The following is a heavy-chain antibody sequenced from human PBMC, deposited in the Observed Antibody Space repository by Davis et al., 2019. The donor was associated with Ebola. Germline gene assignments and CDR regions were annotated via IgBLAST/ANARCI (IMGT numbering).Heavy chain of an antibody. CDR3: ARDLLGDFVRWFDP. J-gene: IGHJ5*02. CDR1: GGSFSGSY. D-gene: IGHD4-17*01. V-gene: IGHV4-34*09. Sequence: SETLSLTCAVYGGSFSGSYWSWIRQHPGKGLEWIGNIYYTGSTNYNPSLKSRVTISLDTSKNQFSLKMSSVTAADTAVYYCARDLLGDFVRWFDPWGQGTLVTVSS. CDR2: IYYTGST.